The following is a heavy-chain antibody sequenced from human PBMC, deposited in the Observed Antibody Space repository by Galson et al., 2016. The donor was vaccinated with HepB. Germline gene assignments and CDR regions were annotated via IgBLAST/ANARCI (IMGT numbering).Heavy chain of an antibody. J-gene: IGHJ4*02. Sequence: ETLSLTCTVSGGSVSSATYYWTWIRQPPGKGLEWLGYIYYSGNTNYNPSLKSRVTISLDTSKNQFSLKLSSVTAADTAVYYCARDYYDSSGFDYWGQGTLVTVSS. D-gene: IGHD3-22*01. CDR1: GGSVSSATYY. CDR3: ARDYYDSSGFDY. V-gene: IGHV4-61*01. CDR2: IYYSGNT.